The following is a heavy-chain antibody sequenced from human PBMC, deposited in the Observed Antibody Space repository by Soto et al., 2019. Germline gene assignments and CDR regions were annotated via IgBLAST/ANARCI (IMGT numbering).Heavy chain of an antibody. D-gene: IGHD5-12*01. Sequence: SETLSLTCSVSGGSVSSYYWSWIRQSPGKGLEWIGYISNTGSTNYNPFFKSRVTISVDTSKKQIFLRLNSVTAADTAVYFCARRSATPLRDWFDPWGQGTLVTVSS. V-gene: IGHV4-59*08. CDR2: ISNTGST. J-gene: IGHJ5*02. CDR3: ARRSATPLRDWFDP. CDR1: GGSVSSYY.